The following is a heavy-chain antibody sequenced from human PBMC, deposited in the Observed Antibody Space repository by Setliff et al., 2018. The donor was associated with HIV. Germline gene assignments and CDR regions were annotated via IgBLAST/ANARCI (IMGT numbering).Heavy chain of an antibody. J-gene: IGHJ4*02. D-gene: IGHD3-9*01. V-gene: IGHV1-18*01. CDR3: VRGSHRSIDSLTAHYGY. Sequence: GASVKVSCKAPGGTDGSYAFSWVRQAPGQGLEWMGWISAYNGNTNYAQKLQGRVTMTTDTSTSTAYMELRSLRSDDTAVYYCVRGSHRSIDSLTAHYGYWGQGTLVTVSS. CDR2: ISAYNGNT. CDR1: GGTDGSYA.